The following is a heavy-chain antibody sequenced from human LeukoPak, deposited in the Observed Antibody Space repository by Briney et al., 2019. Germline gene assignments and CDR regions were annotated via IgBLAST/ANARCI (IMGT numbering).Heavy chain of an antibody. V-gene: IGHV3-23*01. D-gene: IGHD1-26*01. CDR3: AKDPDSRSQGYFDY. Sequence: GGSLRLSCASSGFTFSRYAMSWVRQAPGKGLEWVSAISGSGSSTYYADSVKGRFTISRDNSKNTLYLQMDSLRAEGTAVYYCAKDPDSRSQGYFDYWGQGTLVTVSS. J-gene: IGHJ4*02. CDR1: GFTFSRYA. CDR2: ISGSGSST.